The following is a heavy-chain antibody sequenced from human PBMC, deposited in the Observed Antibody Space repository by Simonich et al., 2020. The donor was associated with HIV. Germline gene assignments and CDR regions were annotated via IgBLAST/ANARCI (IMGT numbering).Heavy chain of an antibody. Sequence: EVQLVESGGGLVQPGGSLRLSCAASGFTFSSYEMNWVRQAPGKGLEWVAYMRSRDRIIYYADSVKGRFTISRDNAKNSLYLQMSSLRAEDTAVYYCARGGYSKFCDYWGQGTLVTVSS. J-gene: IGHJ4*02. D-gene: IGHD5-12*01. CDR2: MRSRDRII. CDR3: ARGGYSKFCDY. V-gene: IGHV3-48*03. CDR1: GFTFSSYE.